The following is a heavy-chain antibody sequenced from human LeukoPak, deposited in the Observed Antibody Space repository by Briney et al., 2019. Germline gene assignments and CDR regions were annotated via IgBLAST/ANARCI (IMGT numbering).Heavy chain of an antibody. CDR3: ARVITGSVDY. J-gene: IGHJ4*02. D-gene: IGHD1-26*01. CDR2: IKEDGSER. V-gene: IGHV3-7*03. Sequence: GGSLRLSCEGSAFIFSGHWMNWVRQTPGKGLEWVASIKEDGSERQYVDSVKGRFSISRDNTKGSLFLQLNSLRAEDTAVYYCARVITGSVDYWGQGTLVTVSS. CDR1: AFIFSGHW.